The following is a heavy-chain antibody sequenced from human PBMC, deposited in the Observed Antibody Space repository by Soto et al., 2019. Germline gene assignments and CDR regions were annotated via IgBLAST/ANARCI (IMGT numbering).Heavy chain of an antibody. V-gene: IGHV6-1*01. CDR2: TYYRSKWFY. CDR1: GGSVSSNSAA. J-gene: IGHJ6*03. CDR3: VREQYRGNPNMDV. D-gene: IGHD5-12*01. Sequence: SQTLSLTCAISGGSVSSNSAAWNWIRQSPSRGLEWLGRTYYRSKWFYDYAVSVKSRITINPDTSKNQFPLQLNSVTPDDTAVYYCVREQYRGNPNMDVWGKGTTVTVSS.